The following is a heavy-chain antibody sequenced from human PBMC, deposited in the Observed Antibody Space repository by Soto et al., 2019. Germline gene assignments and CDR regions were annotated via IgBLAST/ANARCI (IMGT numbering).Heavy chain of an antibody. V-gene: IGHV1-3*01. CDR1: GYTFTSYA. CDR3: ARASIWFGELFSYYYYGMDV. J-gene: IGHJ6*02. Sequence: GASVKVSCKASGYTFTSYAMHWVRQAPGQRLEWKGWINAGNGNTKYSQKFQGRVTITRDTSASTAYMELSSLRSEDTAVYYFARASIWFGELFSYYYYGMDVWGQGTTVTVSS. D-gene: IGHD3-10*01. CDR2: INAGNGNT.